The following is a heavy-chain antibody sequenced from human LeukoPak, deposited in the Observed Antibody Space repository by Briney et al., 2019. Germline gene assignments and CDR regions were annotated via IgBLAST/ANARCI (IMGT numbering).Heavy chain of an antibody. CDR1: GGSISSSSYY. Sequence: PSETLSLTCTVSGGSISSSSYYWGWIRQPPGKGLEWIGSIYYSGSTYYNPSLKSRVTISVDTSKNQFSLKLSSVTAADTAVYYCARDDFHAFDIWGQGTMVTVSS. D-gene: IGHD3-3*01. CDR2: IYYSGST. CDR3: ARDDFHAFDI. V-gene: IGHV4-39*07. J-gene: IGHJ3*02.